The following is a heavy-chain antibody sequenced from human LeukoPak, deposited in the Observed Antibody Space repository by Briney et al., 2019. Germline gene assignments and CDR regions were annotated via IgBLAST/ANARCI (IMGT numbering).Heavy chain of an antibody. J-gene: IGHJ6*02. CDR2: MNPNSGNT. V-gene: IGHV1-8*01. D-gene: IGHD2-15*01. CDR1: GYTFTSYD. CDR3: ARVKDIVVVVAATPYYYYYGMDV. Sequence: ASVKVSCKASGYTFTSYDINWVRQATGQGLEWMGWMNPNSGNTGYAQKFQGRVTMTRNTSISTAYMEPSSLRSEDTAVHYCARVKDIVVVVAATPYYYYYGMDVWGQGTTVTVSS.